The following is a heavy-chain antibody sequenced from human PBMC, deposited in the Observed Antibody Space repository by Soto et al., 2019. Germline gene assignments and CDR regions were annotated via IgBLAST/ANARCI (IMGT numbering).Heavy chain of an antibody. CDR1: GFTFSSYA. CDR3: AKGLKYSSSFFDY. V-gene: IGHV3-23*01. J-gene: IGHJ4*02. D-gene: IGHD6-13*01. Sequence: GGSLRLSCAAPGFTFSSYAMSWVRQAPGKGLEWVSAISGSGGSTYYADPVKGRFTISRDNSKNTLYLQMNSLRAEDTAVYYCAKGLKYSSSFFDYWGQGTLVTVSS. CDR2: ISGSGGST.